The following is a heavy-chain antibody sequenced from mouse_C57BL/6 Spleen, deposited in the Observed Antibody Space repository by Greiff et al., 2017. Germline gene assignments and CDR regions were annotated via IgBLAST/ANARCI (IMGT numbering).Heavy chain of an antibody. CDR1: GYAFSSSW. J-gene: IGHJ2*01. Sequence: VQLKESGPELVKPGASVKISCKASGYAFSSSWMNWVKQRPGKGLEWIGRIYPGDGDTNYNGKFKGKATLTADKSSSTAYMQLSSLTSEDSAVYFCARDGLTTVVALDYWGQGTTLTVSS. D-gene: IGHD1-1*01. CDR2: IYPGDGDT. V-gene: IGHV1-82*01. CDR3: ARDGLTTVVALDY.